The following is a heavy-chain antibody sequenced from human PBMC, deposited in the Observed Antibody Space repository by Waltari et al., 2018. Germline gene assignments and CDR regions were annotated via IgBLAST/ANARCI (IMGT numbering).Heavy chain of an antibody. V-gene: IGHV6-1*01. Sequence: QIQLRQSGPGLVKPSQTLSLTCALSGDSVSNYSLAWNWIRQSPSRGLEWLGRTYQRSRWYTDYATSVKSRIAINADPSKNQFSLQLSSVTPEDTAVYYCARSPRPRTTAFHGHYGVDVWGQGTTVTVSS. D-gene: IGHD4-4*01. CDR3: ARSPRPRTTAFHGHYGVDV. J-gene: IGHJ6*02. CDR1: GDSVSNYSLA. CDR2: TYQRSRWYT.